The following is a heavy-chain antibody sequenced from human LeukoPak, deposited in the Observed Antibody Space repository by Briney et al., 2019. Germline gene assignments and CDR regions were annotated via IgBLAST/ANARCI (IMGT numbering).Heavy chain of an antibody. D-gene: IGHD3-22*01. CDR1: GGTFSSYA. V-gene: IGHV1-69*04. CDR2: IIPILGIA. J-gene: IGHJ3*02. Sequence: ASVKVSCKASGGTFSSYAISWVRQAPGQGLEWMGRIIPILGIANYVQKFQGRVTITADKSTSTAYMELSSLRSEDTAVYYCARESVFDDSSAFDIWGQGTMVTVSS. CDR3: ARESVFDDSSAFDI.